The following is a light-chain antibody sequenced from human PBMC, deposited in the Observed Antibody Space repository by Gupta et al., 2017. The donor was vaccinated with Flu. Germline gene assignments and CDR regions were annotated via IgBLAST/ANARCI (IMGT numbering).Light chain of an antibody. Sequence: DAVMTQSPLSLPVTLGQPASISCRSSQSLVYSDGNTYLHWFQQRPGQSPRRLIYQVSHRESGVPDRFSGSDSGTDFILKISRVEAEDVGVYYCMQGSRWPWAFGQGTKVEIK. CDR3: MQGSRWPWA. J-gene: IGKJ1*01. CDR1: QSLVYSDGNTY. V-gene: IGKV2-30*01. CDR2: QVS.